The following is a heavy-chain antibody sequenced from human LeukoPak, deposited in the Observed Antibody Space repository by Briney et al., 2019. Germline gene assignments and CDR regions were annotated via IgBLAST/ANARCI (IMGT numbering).Heavy chain of an antibody. CDR3: ARGPPRMITFGGVIVINSQTDFN. Sequence: GSLRLSCAASGFTFSSYSMNWVRQAPGKGLEWVSSISSSSSYIYYADSVKGRFTISRDNAKNSLYLQMNSLRAEDTAVYYCARGPPRMITFGGVIVINSQTDFNWGQGTLVTVSS. V-gene: IGHV3-21*01. CDR1: GFTFSSYS. J-gene: IGHJ4*02. D-gene: IGHD3-16*02. CDR2: ISSSSSYI.